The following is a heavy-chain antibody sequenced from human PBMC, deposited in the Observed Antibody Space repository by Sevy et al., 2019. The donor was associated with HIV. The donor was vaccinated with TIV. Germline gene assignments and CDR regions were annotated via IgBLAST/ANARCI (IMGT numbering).Heavy chain of an antibody. J-gene: IGHJ5*01. CDR1: GFTFSSYS. Sequence: GGSLRLSCAASGFTFSSYSMNWVRQAPGKGLEWVSSISSSSSYIYYADSVKGRFTISRDNAKNSLYLQMNSLRAEDTAVYYCARVLYSGSYLQRRNWFDSWGQGTLVTVSS. D-gene: IGHD1-26*01. CDR2: ISSSSSYI. V-gene: IGHV3-21*01. CDR3: ARVLYSGSYLQRRNWFDS.